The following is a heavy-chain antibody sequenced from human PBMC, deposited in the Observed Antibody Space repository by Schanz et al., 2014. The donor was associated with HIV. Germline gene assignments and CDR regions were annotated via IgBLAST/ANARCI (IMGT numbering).Heavy chain of an antibody. CDR2: ISYDGSRK. CDR3: AKDRNYYDSRYRGKGNYYYYYGMDV. D-gene: IGHD3-22*01. Sequence: QVQLVESGGGVVQPGRSLRVSCAASGFTFNSYGMHWVRQAPGKGLEWVAVISYDGSRKHFADSVKGRFTISRDNSKNTLYLQMKSLRAEDTAVYYCAKDRNYYDSRYRGKGNYYYYYGMDVWGQGTKVTVSS. CDR1: GFTFNSYG. J-gene: IGHJ6*02. V-gene: IGHV3-30*18.